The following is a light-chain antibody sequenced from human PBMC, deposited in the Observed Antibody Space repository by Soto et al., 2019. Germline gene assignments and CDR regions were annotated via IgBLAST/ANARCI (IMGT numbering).Light chain of an antibody. V-gene: IGKV3-20*01. CDR2: GAG. Sequence: EVVLTQSPGTLSLSPGQKATLSCRANQSVSSRYLAWYQHKPGQAPRLLMFGAGSRATGIPGRFSGSGSGTHFTLIINKLEPEDFEVYYCQQYGATPHTFGQGTKLEIK. CDR1: QSVSSRY. CDR3: QQYGATPHT. J-gene: IGKJ2*01.